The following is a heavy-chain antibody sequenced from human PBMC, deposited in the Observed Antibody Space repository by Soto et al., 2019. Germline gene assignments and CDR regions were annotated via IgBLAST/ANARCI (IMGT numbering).Heavy chain of an antibody. CDR3: ARDLGLGSGWYSVDP. D-gene: IGHD6-19*01. J-gene: IGHJ5*02. CDR2: ISYNGSTE. CDR1: RFIFSSYA. Sequence: GSLRLSCAASRFIFSSYAMHWVRQAPGKGLEWVAVISYNGSTEYYADSVKGRFAISRDNSKSTLFLQMSSLRAEDTATYYCARDLGLGSGWYSVDPWGQGTLVTVSS. V-gene: IGHV3-30*09.